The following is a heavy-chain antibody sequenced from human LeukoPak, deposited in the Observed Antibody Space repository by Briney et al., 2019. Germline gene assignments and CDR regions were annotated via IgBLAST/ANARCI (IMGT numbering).Heavy chain of an antibody. CDR2: INHSGST. D-gene: IGHD2-15*01. CDR1: GGSFSGYY. Sequence: SETLSLTCAVYGGSFSGYYWSWIRQPPGKGLEWIGEINHSGSTNYNPSLKSRVTISVDTSKNQFSLKLSSVTAADTAVYYCARVGGTYCSGGSCYRNWYFDLWGRGTLVTVSS. V-gene: IGHV4-34*01. J-gene: IGHJ2*01. CDR3: ARVGGTYCSGGSCYRNWYFDL.